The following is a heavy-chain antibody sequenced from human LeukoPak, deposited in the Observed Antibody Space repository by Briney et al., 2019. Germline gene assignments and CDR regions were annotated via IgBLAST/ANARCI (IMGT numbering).Heavy chain of an antibody. CDR1: GFTFDDCG. CDR3: AKGPVSGHPYFDH. V-gene: IGHV3-9*01. Sequence: GRSLRLSCAASGFTFDDCGMYWVRHTPGKGLEWVSGINWNSGSIKYADSVKGRFTISGDNAKSSLYLQMNNLRTEDTALYYCAKGPVSGHPYFDHWGQGILVTVSS. CDR2: INWNSGSI. D-gene: IGHD6-19*01. J-gene: IGHJ4*02.